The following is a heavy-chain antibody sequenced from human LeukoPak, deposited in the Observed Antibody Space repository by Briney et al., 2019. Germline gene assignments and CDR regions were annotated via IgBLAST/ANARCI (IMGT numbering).Heavy chain of an antibody. CDR1: GASVYTSEYY. CDR3: ARAFDS. Sequence: ETLSLTCTVCGASVYTSEYYWGWVRQPAGKGPEWIEDIFYTGKTNYNPSLKSRVSISIDTSKNQSSLKLTSVTAADTAVYYCARAFDSWGQGTLVTVSS. CDR2: IFYTGKT. J-gene: IGHJ4*02. V-gene: IGHV4-39*07.